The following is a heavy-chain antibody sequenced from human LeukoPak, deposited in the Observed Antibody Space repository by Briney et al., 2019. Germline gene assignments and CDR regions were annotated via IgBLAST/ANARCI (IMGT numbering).Heavy chain of an antibody. Sequence: SETLSLTCTVSGGSISSYYWSWIRQPAGKGLEWIGHIYGSGTTNYDPSFKSRVTMSLDTSKNQFSLKLSSVTAADAAVYYCARRPYGGNAFDIWGQGTMVTVSA. CDR3: ARRPYGGNAFDI. CDR2: IYGSGTT. D-gene: IGHD4-23*01. CDR1: GGSISSYY. V-gene: IGHV4-4*07. J-gene: IGHJ3*02.